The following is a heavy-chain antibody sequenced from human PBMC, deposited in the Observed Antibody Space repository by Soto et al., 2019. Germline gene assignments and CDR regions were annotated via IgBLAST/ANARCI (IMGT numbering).Heavy chain of an antibody. CDR3: ARHFRHHWNYAY. D-gene: IGHD1-7*01. CDR2: IYTSGST. V-gene: IGHV4-61*02. Sequence: PSETLSLTCTVSGGSISSGGYYWSWIRQHPGKGLEWIGRIYTSGSTNYNPSLKSRVTMSVDTSKNQFSLKLSSVTAADTAVYYCARHFRHHWNYAYWGQGTSVTVSS. J-gene: IGHJ4*02. CDR1: GGSISSGGYY.